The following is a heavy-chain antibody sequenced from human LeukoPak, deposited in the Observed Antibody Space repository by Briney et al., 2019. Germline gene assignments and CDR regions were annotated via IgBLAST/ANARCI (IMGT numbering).Heavy chain of an antibody. CDR2: ISSSGST. Sequence: SQTLSLTCTVPGASISSGGYYWSWIRQHPGKGLEWIGSISSSGSTYYNPSLKSRVTISVDTSKNQFSLKLSSVTAADTALYYCAREAKLRFLRGWFDPWGQGTLVTVSS. CDR1: GASISSGGYY. D-gene: IGHD3-3*01. V-gene: IGHV4-31*03. CDR3: AREAKLRFLRGWFDP. J-gene: IGHJ5*02.